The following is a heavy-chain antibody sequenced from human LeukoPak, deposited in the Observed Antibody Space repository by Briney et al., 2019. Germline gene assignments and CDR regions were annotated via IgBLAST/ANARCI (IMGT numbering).Heavy chain of an antibody. V-gene: IGHV3-23*01. D-gene: IGHD6-13*01. CDR3: AKDNGIAAAGTPYDY. J-gene: IGHJ4*02. Sequence: GGSLRLSCAASGFTFSSYAMTWVRQAPGKGLEWVSDISGSGGSTYYADSVKGRFTISRDNSKNTLYLRMNSLRADDTAVYYCAKDNGIAAAGTPYDYWGQGTLVTVSS. CDR2: ISGSGGST. CDR1: GFTFSSYA.